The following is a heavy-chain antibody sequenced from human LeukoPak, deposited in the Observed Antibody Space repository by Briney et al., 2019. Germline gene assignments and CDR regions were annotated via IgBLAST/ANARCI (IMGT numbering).Heavy chain of an antibody. CDR2: ISSSGDTI. Sequence: PGGSLRLSCAASGFTFSDYYMTWIRQAPGKGLEWVSYISSSGDTIYYADSVKGRFIISRDNAKNSLYLQMNSLRAEDTAVYYCARDLWGIDNGGNWFDPWGQGTLVTVSA. J-gene: IGHJ5*02. D-gene: IGHD4-23*01. CDR3: ARDLWGIDNGGNWFDP. V-gene: IGHV3-11*01. CDR1: GFTFSDYY.